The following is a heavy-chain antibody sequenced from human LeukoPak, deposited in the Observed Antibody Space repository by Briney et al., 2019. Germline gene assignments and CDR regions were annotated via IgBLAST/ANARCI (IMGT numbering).Heavy chain of an antibody. Sequence: ASVKVSCKASGYTFTTYSITWVRQAPGQGLEWMGWISGANGDTNYAEKFQGRITVTTDSSTSTAYMDLRSLTPDDTGLYYCARLWADTAYWGQGTLVTVSS. D-gene: IGHD1-26*01. CDR3: ARLWADTAY. V-gene: IGHV1-18*01. CDR1: GYTFTTYS. CDR2: ISGANGDT. J-gene: IGHJ4*02.